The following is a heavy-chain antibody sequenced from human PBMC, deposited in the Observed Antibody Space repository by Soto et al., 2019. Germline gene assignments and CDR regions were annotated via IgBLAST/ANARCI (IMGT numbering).Heavy chain of an antibody. J-gene: IGHJ4*02. D-gene: IGHD1-7*01. CDR2: MSPLTTDT. V-gene: IGHV5-51*01. CDR1: GYTFNSFW. Sequence: GASLKICCQGSGYTFNSFWSGWVRQMRGEGLEWTGLMSPLTTDTRYSPSFQGHVSISVDRSTGTGYLQWNSLKASDTAMYYCVTTRDGTTFFPHWGQGTPVTVSS. CDR3: VTTRDGTTFFPH.